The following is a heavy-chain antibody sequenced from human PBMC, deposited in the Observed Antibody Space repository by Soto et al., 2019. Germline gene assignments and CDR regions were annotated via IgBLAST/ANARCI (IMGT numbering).Heavy chain of an antibody. CDR1: GGSISSYY. V-gene: IGHV4-59*01. Sequence: SETLSLTCTVSGGSISSYYWSWIRQPPGKGLEWIGYIYYSGSTNYNPSLKSRVTISVDTSKNQFSLKLSSVTAADTAVYYCARVSTQLWKKVYYYGMDVWGQGTTVTVSS. CDR3: ARVSTQLWKKVYYYGMDV. CDR2: IYYSGST. J-gene: IGHJ6*02. D-gene: IGHD5-18*01.